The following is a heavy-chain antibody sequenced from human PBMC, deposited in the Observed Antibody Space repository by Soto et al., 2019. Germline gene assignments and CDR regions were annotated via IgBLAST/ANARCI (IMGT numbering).Heavy chain of an antibody. J-gene: IGHJ6*02. D-gene: IGHD2-21*02. CDR2: ISYDGSNK. CDR1: GFTFSSYA. V-gene: IGHV3-30-3*01. Sequence: GGSLRLSCAASGFTFSSYAMHWVRQAPGKGLEWVAVISYDGSNKYYADSVKVRFTISRDNSKNTLYLQMNSLRAEDTAVYYCARDIVVVTAFYYYYYYGTDVWGQGTTVTVSS. CDR3: ARDIVVVTAFYYYYYYGTDV.